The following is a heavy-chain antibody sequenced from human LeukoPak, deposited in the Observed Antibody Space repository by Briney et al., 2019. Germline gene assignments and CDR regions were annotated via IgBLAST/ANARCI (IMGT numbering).Heavy chain of an antibody. J-gene: IGHJ6*02. CDR1: GFTFSSYV. V-gene: IGHV3-48*03. CDR2: ISSSGSTI. D-gene: IGHD6-13*01. Sequence: GGSLRLSCAASGFTFSSYVMNWVRQAPGKRLEWVSYISSSGSTIYYADSVKGRFTISRDNAKNSLYLQMNSLRAEDTAVYYCARYQQPDYYYYGMDVWGQGTTVTVSS. CDR3: ARYQQPDYYYYGMDV.